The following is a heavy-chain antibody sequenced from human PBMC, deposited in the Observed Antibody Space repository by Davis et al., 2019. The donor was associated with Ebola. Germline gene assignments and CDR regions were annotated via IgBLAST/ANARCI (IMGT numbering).Heavy chain of an antibody. CDR2: IYYSGIT. CDR3: ARAKGLGYCSGGSCYPGYYYYYGMDV. V-gene: IGHV4-59*01. CDR1: GGSITSYY. D-gene: IGHD2-15*01. Sequence: SETLSLTCTVSGGSITSYYWNWIRQPPGKGLDWIGYIYYSGITNYNPSLNSPVTISVDTSKNQFPLKLSSVTAADTAVYYCARAKGLGYCSGGSCYPGYYYYYGMDVWGQGTTVTVSS. J-gene: IGHJ6*02.